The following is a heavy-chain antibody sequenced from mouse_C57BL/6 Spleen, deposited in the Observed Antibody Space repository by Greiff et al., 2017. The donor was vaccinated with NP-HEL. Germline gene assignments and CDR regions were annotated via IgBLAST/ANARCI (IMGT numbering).Heavy chain of an antibody. CDR3: ARLRDYGYDAY. J-gene: IGHJ2*01. D-gene: IGHD2-2*01. CDR1: GYTFTSYG. CDR2: IYPRSGNT. V-gene: IGHV1-81*01. Sequence: SGAELARPGASVKLSCKASGYTFTSYGISWVKQRTGQGLEWIGEIYPRSGNTYYNEKFKGKATLTADKSSSTAYMELRSLTSEDSAVYFCARLRDYGYDAYWGQGTTLTVSS.